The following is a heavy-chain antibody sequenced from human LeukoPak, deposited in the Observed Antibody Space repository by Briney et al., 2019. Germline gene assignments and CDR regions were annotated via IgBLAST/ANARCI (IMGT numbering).Heavy chain of an antibody. CDR2: IYYRGIT. CDR1: GGSISSYY. J-gene: IGHJ4*02. Sequence: ASETLSLTCTVSGGSISSYYWSWIRQPPGKGLEWIGYIYYRGITSYNPSLESRVTISVDTSKNQFSLRLSSMTAADTAVYYCTREYSSGWSGTGYWGQGTLVTVSS. V-gene: IGHV4-59*01. CDR3: TREYSSGWSGTGY. D-gene: IGHD6-19*01.